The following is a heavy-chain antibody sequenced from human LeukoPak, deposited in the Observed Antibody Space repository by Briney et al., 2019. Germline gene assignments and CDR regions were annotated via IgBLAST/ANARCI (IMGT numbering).Heavy chain of an antibody. CDR3: AEGAFDI. CDR1: GGSISSSSYY. CDR2: IYYSGST. J-gene: IGHJ3*02. Sequence: PSETLSLTCTVSGGSISSSSYYWGWIRQPPGKGLEWIAIIYYSGSTYYKPSLKSRVTISIDTSKNQFSLNLTSVTAADTAIYYCAEGAFDIWGQGTMVTVSS. V-gene: IGHV4-39*01.